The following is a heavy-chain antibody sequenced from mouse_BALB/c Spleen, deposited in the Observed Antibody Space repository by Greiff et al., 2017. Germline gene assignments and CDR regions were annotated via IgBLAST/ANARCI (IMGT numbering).Heavy chain of an antibody. CDR1: GYTFTSYY. Sequence: VQRVESGPELVKPGASVRISCKASGYTFTSYYIHWVKQRPGQGLEWIGWIYPGNVNTKYNEKFKGKATLTADKTSSTAYMQLSSLTSEDSAVYFSARWGNYGAYWGQGTLVTVSA. CDR3: ARWGNYGAY. CDR2: IYPGNVNT. V-gene: IGHV1S56*01. D-gene: IGHD2-1*01. J-gene: IGHJ3*01.